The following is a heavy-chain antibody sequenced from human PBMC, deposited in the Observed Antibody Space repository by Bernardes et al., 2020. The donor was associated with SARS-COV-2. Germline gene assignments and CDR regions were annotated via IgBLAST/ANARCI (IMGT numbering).Heavy chain of an antibody. CDR3: ARDDYDFWSCYYTFDY. V-gene: IGHV3-33*01. CDR1: GFTFSSYG. Sequence: GGSLRLSCAASGFTFSSYGMHWVRQAPGKGLEWVAVIWYDGSNKYYADSVKGRFTISRDNSKNTLYLQMNSLRAEDTAVYYCARDDYDFWSCYYTFDYWGQGTLVTVSS. D-gene: IGHD3-3*01. J-gene: IGHJ4*02. CDR2: IWYDGSNK.